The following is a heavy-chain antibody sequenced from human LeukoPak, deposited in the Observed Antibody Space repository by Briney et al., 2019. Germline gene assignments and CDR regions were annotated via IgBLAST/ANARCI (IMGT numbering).Heavy chain of an antibody. CDR2: MNPTGGKT. Sequence: ASVNVSCKASGYTFTSYTSYDITWVRQASGQGLEWMGWMNPTGGKTGYAQMFQGRVTMTWDTSLNTVYMELSGLTSEDTAVYYCARGFYDSSGYSHDAFDVWGQGSMVTVSS. J-gene: IGHJ3*01. CDR3: ARGFYDSSGYSHDAFDV. V-gene: IGHV1-8*01. CDR1: GYTFTSYTSYD. D-gene: IGHD3-22*01.